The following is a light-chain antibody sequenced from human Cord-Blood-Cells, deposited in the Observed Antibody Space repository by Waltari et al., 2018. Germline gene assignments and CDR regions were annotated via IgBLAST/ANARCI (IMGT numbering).Light chain of an antibody. J-gene: IGLJ1*01. Sequence: QSALTQPASVSGSPGQSITISCTGTSSDVGGYNYVSWYQQHPGKAPKLMIYDVSNRPSGVSNRFSGSKSGNTASLTISGPQAEDEADYYCSSYTSSSTPNVFGTGTKVTVL. CDR2: DVS. V-gene: IGLV2-14*01. CDR3: SSYTSSSTPNV. CDR1: SSDVGGYNY.